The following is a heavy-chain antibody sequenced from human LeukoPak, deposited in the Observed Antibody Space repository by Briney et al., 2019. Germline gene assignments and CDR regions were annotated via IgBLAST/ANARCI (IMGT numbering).Heavy chain of an antibody. CDR2: IWYDGSNK. CDR3: AREDYGGNSLYFDY. J-gene: IGHJ4*02. Sequence: PGRSLRLSCAASGFTFSSYGMHWVRQAPGKGLEWVAVIWYDGSNKYYADSVKGRFTISRDNSKNTLYLQMNSLRAEDTAVYYCAREDYGGNSLYFDYWGQGTLVTVSS. V-gene: IGHV3-33*08. D-gene: IGHD4-23*01. CDR1: GFTFSSYG.